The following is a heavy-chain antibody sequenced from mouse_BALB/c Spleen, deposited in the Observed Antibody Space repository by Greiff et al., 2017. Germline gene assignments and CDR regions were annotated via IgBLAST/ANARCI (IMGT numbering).Heavy chain of an antibody. CDR2: IWAGGST. Sequence: QVQLQQSGPGLVAPSQSLSITCTVSGFSLTSYGVHWVRQPPGKGLEWLGVIWAGGSTNYNSALMSRLSISKDNSKSQVFLKMNSLQTDDTAMYYCARDPPYDYDDYYAMDYWGQGTSVTVSS. D-gene: IGHD2-4*01. V-gene: IGHV2-9*02. CDR3: ARDPPYDYDDYYAMDY. CDR1: GFSLTSYG. J-gene: IGHJ4*01.